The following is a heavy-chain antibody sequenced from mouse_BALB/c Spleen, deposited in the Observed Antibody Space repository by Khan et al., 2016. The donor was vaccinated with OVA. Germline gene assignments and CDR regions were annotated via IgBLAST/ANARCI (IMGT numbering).Heavy chain of an antibody. Sequence: EVQLQELGPGLVKPSQSLSLTCTVTGYSITSGYGWNWIRQFPGNKLEWMGYISYSGSTNYNPSLKSRISITRDTSKNQFFLQLNSVTTEDTATXYDARTARIKYWGQGTTLTVSS. CDR3: ARTARIKY. CDR2: ISYSGST. CDR1: GYSITSGYG. V-gene: IGHV3-2*02. J-gene: IGHJ2*01. D-gene: IGHD1-2*01.